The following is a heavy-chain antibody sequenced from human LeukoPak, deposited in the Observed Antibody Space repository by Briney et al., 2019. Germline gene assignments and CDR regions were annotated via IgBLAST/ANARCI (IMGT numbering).Heavy chain of an antibody. D-gene: IGHD6-13*01. CDR2: INWNGGST. J-gene: IGHJ4*02. CDR3: AREGYSSWYDDGGCMDY. Sequence: GGSLRLSCAASGFTFSSYWMSWVRQAPGKGLEWVSGINWNGGSTGYADSVKGRFTISRDNAKNSLYLQMNSLRAEDTALYYCAREGYSSWYDDGGCMDYWGQGTLVTVSS. V-gene: IGHV3-20*04. CDR1: GFTFSSYW.